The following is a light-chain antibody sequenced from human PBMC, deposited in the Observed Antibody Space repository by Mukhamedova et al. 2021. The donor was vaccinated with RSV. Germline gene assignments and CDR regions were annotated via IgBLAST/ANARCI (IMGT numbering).Light chain of an antibody. J-gene: IGKJ2*01. CDR1: N. CDR2: AAS. V-gene: IGKV3-15*01. CDR3: QQYNDWPYT. Sequence: NLAWHQQRPGQAPRLLIYAASTRATDIPARFSGSGAATDFALTISSMQSDDFGVYYCQQYNDWPYTFGQGTKVEIK.